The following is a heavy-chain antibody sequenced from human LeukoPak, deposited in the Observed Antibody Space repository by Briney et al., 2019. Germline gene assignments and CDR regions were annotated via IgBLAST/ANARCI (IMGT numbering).Heavy chain of an antibody. Sequence: SETLSLTCTVSGGSISSYYWSWIRQPPGKGLEWIGYIYYSGSTNYNPSLKSRVTISVDTSKNQFSLKLRSVTAADTAVYYCARSQQPVNFDYWGQGTLVTVSS. J-gene: IGHJ4*02. CDR2: IYYSGST. V-gene: IGHV4-59*01. CDR3: ARSQQPVNFDY. CDR1: GGSISSYY. D-gene: IGHD6-13*01.